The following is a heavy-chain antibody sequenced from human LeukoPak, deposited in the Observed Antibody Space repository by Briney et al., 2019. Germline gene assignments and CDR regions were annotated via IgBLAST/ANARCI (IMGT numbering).Heavy chain of an antibody. V-gene: IGHV4-59*08. Sequence: PSETLSLTCTVSGGSISSYYWSWIRQRPGKGLEWIGYIYYSGNTNYNPSLKSRVTMSVDTSQNQFSLNLSSVTAADTAVYYSARGGSWLVKFDFWGQGTLVTVSS. CDR3: ARGGSWLVKFDF. CDR2: IYYSGNT. CDR1: GGSISSYY. J-gene: IGHJ4*02. D-gene: IGHD5-12*01.